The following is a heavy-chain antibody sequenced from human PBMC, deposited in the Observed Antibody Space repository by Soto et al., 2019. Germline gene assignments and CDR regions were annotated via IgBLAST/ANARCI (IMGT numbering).Heavy chain of an antibody. CDR3: ARSSLEYSSGWYHEEVYYGMDV. CDR1: GGTFSSYA. Sequence: QVQLVQSGAEVKKPGSSVKVSCKASGGTFSSYAISWVRQAPGQGLEWMGGIIPIFGTANYAQKFQGRVTITADESTSTAYMELSSLRSEDTAVYYCARSSLEYSSGWYHEEVYYGMDVWGQGTTVTVSS. J-gene: IGHJ6*02. D-gene: IGHD6-19*01. CDR2: IIPIFGTA. V-gene: IGHV1-69*01.